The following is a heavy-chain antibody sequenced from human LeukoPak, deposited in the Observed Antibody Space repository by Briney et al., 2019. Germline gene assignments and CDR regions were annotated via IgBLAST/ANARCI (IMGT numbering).Heavy chain of an antibody. CDR2: INWNGGST. Sequence: PGGSLRLSCAASGFTFDDYGMSWVRQAPGKGLEWVSGINWNGGSTGYADSVKGRFTISRDNAKNSLYLQMNSLGAEDTALYYCARDSSSSYYYYYYHYMDVWGKGTTVTVSS. J-gene: IGHJ6*03. CDR1: GFTFDDYG. CDR3: ARDSSSSYYYYYYHYMDV. D-gene: IGHD6-6*01. V-gene: IGHV3-20*04.